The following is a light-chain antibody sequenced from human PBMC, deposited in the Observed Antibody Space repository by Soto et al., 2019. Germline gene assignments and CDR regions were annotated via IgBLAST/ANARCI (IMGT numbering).Light chain of an antibody. J-gene: IGLJ1*01. Sequence: QSVLTQPASVSGSPGQSITISCTGTSSDVGTYSLVSWYQQHPGKAPKLMIYEVTKRPSGVSNRFSGSKSGNTASLTISGLQAEDDADYYCCSYAGTSTYVFGTGTKVTVL. V-gene: IGLV2-23*02. CDR2: EVT. CDR3: CSYAGTSTYV. CDR1: SSDVGTYSL.